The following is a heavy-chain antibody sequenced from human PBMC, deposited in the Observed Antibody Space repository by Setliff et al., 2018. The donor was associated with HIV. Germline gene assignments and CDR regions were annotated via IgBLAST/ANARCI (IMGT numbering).Heavy chain of an antibody. CDR2: IYPNTGGT. J-gene: IGHJ4*02. CDR3: ARDGYCRTTSCHIDY. V-gene: IGHV1-2*02. CDR1: GYTFTDYY. D-gene: IGHD2-2*02. Sequence: ASVKVSCKASGYTFTDYYIHWVRQAPGQGLEWMGWIYPNTGGTNYAQKFQGRVTMTRDTSITTVYMELRTLTSDDTAVFYCARDGYCRTTSCHIDYWGQGTLVTVSS.